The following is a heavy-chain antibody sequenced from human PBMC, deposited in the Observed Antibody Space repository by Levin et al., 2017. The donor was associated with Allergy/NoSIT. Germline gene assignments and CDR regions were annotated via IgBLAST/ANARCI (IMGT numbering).Heavy chain of an antibody. CDR1: GGTISSTSHF. CDR2: MHYSGSA. D-gene: IGHD3-3*01. V-gene: IGHV4-39*07. Sequence: SETLSLTCNVSGGTISSTSHFWGWVRQPPGKGLQWIGSMHYSGSAYYTPSLKSRVTISMDTSKNQFSLRLTSVTAADTAIDCCSRSLETAVAPYYADCWGQGTLVTVSS. CDR3: SRSLETAVAPYYADC. J-gene: IGHJ4*02.